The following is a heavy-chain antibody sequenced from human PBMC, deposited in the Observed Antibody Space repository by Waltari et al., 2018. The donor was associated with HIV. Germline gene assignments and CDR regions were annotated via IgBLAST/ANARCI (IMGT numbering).Heavy chain of an antibody. V-gene: IGHV3-9*01. CDR1: GFTFDDYA. CDR3: AKGSGAGGGFDY. Sequence: EVQLVESGGGLVQPGRSLRLSCAASGFTFDDYAMHWVRQAPGKGLELVSGMSWNSGSIGYADSVKGRFTISRDNAKNSLYLQMNSLRAEDTALYYCAKGSGAGGGFDYWGQGTLVTVSS. D-gene: IGHD6-19*01. J-gene: IGHJ4*02. CDR2: MSWNSGSI.